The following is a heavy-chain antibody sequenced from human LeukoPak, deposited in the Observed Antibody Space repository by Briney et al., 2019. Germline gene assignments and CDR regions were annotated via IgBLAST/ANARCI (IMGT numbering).Heavy chain of an antibody. J-gene: IGHJ4*02. V-gene: IGHV1-69*05. CDR1: GGTFSSYA. Sequence: SVKVSCKASGGTFSSYAISWVRQAPGQGLEWMGRIIPIFGTANYAQKFQGRVTITTDESTSTAYMELSSLRSEDTAVYYCARDPRLNYGDSRWVFDYWGQGTLVTVSS. CDR3: ARDPRLNYGDSRWVFDY. CDR2: IIPIFGTA. D-gene: IGHD4-17*01.